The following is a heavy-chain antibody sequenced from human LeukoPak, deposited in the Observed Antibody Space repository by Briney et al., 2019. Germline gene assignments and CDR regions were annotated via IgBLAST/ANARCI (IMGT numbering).Heavy chain of an antibody. CDR2: IWHSGST. CDR1: GVSIRGNGM. D-gene: IGHD3-9*01. V-gene: IGHV4-4*02. J-gene: IGHJ4*02. Sequence: AGTLCLTCAVSGVSIRGNGMHWVRQAPGKGLEWVAVIWHSGSTNYNPSLKSRVTISLDTSKSQFSLKLSSVTAADTAVYYCARGGVLRYFDWPIQGGYFDYWGQGTLVSVSS. CDR3: ARGGVLRYFDWPIQGGYFDY.